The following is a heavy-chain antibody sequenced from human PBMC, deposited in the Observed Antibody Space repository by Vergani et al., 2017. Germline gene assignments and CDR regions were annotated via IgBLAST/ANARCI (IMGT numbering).Heavy chain of an antibody. V-gene: IGHV1-69*12. CDR3: AREGVGYCSGGSCNWFDP. Sequence: QVQLVQSGAEVKKPGSSVKVSCKASGGTFSSYAFSWVRQAPGQGLEWMGGIIPIFGTANYAQKFQGRVTITADESTSTAYMELSSLRSEDTAVYYCAREGVGYCSGGSCNWFDPWGQGTLVTVSS. J-gene: IGHJ5*02. D-gene: IGHD2-15*01. CDR2: IIPIFGTA. CDR1: GGTFSSYA.